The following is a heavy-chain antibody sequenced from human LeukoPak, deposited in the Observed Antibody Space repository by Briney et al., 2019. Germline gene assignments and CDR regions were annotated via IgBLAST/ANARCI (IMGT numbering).Heavy chain of an antibody. J-gene: IGHJ4*02. CDR1: GFTFSSHS. V-gene: IGHV3-48*01. D-gene: IGHD3-22*01. CDR3: ARGAYYYED. Sequence: QSGGSLRLSCAASGFTFSSHSMNWVRQAPGKGLEWASYISSSSSTIYYADSVKGRFTISRDNAKNSLYLQMNSLRAEDTAVYYCARGAYYYEDWGQGTLVTASS. CDR2: ISSSSSTI.